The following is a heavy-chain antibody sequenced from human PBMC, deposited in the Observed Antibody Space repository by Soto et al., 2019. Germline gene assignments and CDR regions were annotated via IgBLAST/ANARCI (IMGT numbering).Heavy chain of an antibody. Sequence: ASVKVTCKASGYTFTSYDINWVRQATGQGLEWMGWMNPNRGNTGYAQKLQGRVTMARNTSISTAYMELSSLRSEDTAVYYCARGSMVRGVLRMPFDYWGQGTLVTVSS. J-gene: IGHJ4*02. CDR2: MNPNRGNT. V-gene: IGHV1-8*01. CDR3: ARGSMVRGVLRMPFDY. CDR1: GYTFTSYD. D-gene: IGHD3-10*01.